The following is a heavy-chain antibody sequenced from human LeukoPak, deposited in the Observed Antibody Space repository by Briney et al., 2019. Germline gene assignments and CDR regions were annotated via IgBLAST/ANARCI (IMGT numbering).Heavy chain of an antibody. D-gene: IGHD3-16*02. Sequence: ASVKVSCKASGYTFTSYGISWVRQAPGQGLERMGWISAYNGNTNYAQKLQGRVTMTTDTSTSTAYMELSSLRSEDTAVYYCARAPMYYDYVWGSYRSDAFDIWGQGTMVTVSS. CDR2: ISAYNGNT. CDR3: ARAPMYYDYVWGSYRSDAFDI. V-gene: IGHV1-18*01. J-gene: IGHJ3*02. CDR1: GYTFTSYG.